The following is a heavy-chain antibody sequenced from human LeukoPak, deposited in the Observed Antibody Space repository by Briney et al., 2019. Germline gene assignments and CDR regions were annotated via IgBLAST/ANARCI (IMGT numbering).Heavy chain of an antibody. Sequence: SETLSLTCTVSGDSMTSNYWSWIRQPPGEGLEWIGYIHYTGSTNYSPSLTSRLTISVDTSRNQFSLKLSSMTAADTAVYYCARGRSSGRNCPFFDFWGQGTLVTVSS. D-gene: IGHD1-14*01. CDR1: GDSMTSNY. V-gene: IGHV4-59*01. CDR3: ARGRSSGRNCPFFDF. J-gene: IGHJ4*02. CDR2: IHYTGST.